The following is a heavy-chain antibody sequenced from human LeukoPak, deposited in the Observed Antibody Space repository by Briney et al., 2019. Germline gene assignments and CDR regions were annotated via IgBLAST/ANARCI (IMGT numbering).Heavy chain of an antibody. CDR1: GGTFSSYA. J-gene: IGHJ6*02. CDR2: IIPIFGTA. V-gene: IGHV1-69*13. CDR3: ARESYYDSSGYYRTNTPYYYYGMDV. D-gene: IGHD3-22*01. Sequence: GASVKVSCKASGGTFSSYAISWVRQAPGQGLEWMGGIIPIFGTANYAQKFQGRVTITADESTSTAYMELSSLRSEDTAVYYCARESYYDSSGYYRTNTPYYYYGMDVWGQGTTVTVSS.